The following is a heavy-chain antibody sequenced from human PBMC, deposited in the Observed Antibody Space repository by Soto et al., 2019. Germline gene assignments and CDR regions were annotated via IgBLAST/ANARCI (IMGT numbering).Heavy chain of an antibody. D-gene: IGHD5-18*01. V-gene: IGHV1-69*13. CDR2: IIPIFGTA. CDR1: GGTFSSYA. Sequence: SVKVSCKASGGTFSSYAISWVRQAPGQGLEWMGGIIPIFGTANYAQKFQGRVTITADESTSTAYMELSSLRSEDTAVYYCARXARLGYSYGPGHDAFDIWGQGTMVTVSS. J-gene: IGHJ3*02. CDR3: ARXARLGYSYGPGHDAFDI.